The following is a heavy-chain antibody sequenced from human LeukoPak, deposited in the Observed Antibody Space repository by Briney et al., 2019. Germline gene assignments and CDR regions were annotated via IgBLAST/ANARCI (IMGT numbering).Heavy chain of an antibody. CDR3: ARDSSGSYNWFGP. V-gene: IGHV3-30*04. Sequence: GGSLRLSCAASGFSFSSYAMHWVRQAPGKGLEWVAVISYDGSNEYYPDSVKGRFTISRDNSKNTLYLQMNSLRAEDTAVYYCARDSSGSYNWFGPWGQGTLVTVSS. CDR2: ISYDGSNE. D-gene: IGHD6-19*01. J-gene: IGHJ5*02. CDR1: GFSFSSYA.